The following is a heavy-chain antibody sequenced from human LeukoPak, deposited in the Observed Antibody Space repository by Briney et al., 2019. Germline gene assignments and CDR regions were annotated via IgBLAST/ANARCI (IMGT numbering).Heavy chain of an antibody. Sequence: ASVKVSCKASGYTFTCYYMHWVRQAPGQGLEWMGRINPNSGGTNYAQKFQGRVTMTRDTSISTAYMELSRLRSDDTAVYYCARADGYSYGSFDYWGQGTLVTVSS. CDR1: GYTFTCYY. J-gene: IGHJ4*02. CDR3: ARADGYSYGSFDY. V-gene: IGHV1-2*06. D-gene: IGHD5-18*01. CDR2: INPNSGGT.